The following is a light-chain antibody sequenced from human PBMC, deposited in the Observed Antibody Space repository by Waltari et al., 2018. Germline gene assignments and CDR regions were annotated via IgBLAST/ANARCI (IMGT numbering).Light chain of an antibody. Sequence: QSALTQPPSASGSPGQSVTISCTVTSSDVGGYNYVSWYQQHPGKVPKLMIYEVSKRPSGVPDRFSGSKSGNTASLTVSGLQAEDEADYYCASYAGSRYVFGTGTKVTVL. CDR2: EVS. V-gene: IGLV2-8*01. CDR3: ASYAGSRYV. J-gene: IGLJ1*01. CDR1: SSDVGGYNY.